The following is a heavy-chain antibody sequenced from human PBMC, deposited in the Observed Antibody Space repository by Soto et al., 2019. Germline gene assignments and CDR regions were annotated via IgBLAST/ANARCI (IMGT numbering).Heavy chain of an antibody. CDR3: AREGQQLARYWYFDL. CDR2: IWYDGSNK. J-gene: IGHJ2*01. Sequence: QVQLVESGGGVVQPGRSLRLSCAASGFTFSSYGMHWVRQAPGKGLEWVAVIWYDGSNKYYADSVKGRFTISRDNSKNTLYLQMSSRRAEDTAVYYCAREGQQLARYWYFDLWGRGTLVTVSS. CDR1: GFTFSSYG. D-gene: IGHD6-13*01. V-gene: IGHV3-33*01.